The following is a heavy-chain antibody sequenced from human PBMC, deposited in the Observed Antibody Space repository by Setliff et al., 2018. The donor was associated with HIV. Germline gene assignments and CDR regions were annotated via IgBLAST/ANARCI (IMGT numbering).Heavy chain of an antibody. V-gene: IGHV4-34*01. CDR1: GGSFIGYH. D-gene: IGHD2-8*02. CDR3: ARVGRDRLVTSGLYFDL. Sequence: PSETLSLTCRVSGGSFIGYHWGWVRHCPGKGLQWIGEISPGGTTMYNPSLKSRFAMSVDTSKSEFSLKMTSVTAADTAVYYCARVGRDRLVTSGLYFDLWGRGTLVTVSS. J-gene: IGHJ2*01. CDR2: ISPGGTT.